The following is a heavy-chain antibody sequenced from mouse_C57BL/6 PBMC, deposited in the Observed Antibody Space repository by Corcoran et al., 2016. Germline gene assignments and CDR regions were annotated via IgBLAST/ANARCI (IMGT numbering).Heavy chain of an antibody. CDR3: ARDYYGSTLYWYFDV. Sequence: QVQLQPSGAELVKPGASVKISCKASGYAFSSYWMNWVKQRPGKGLEWIGQIYPGDGDTNYNGKFKGKATLTADKSSSTAYMQLSSLTSEDSAVYFCARDYYGSTLYWYFDVWGTGTTVTVSS. CDR2: IYPGDGDT. CDR1: GYAFSSYW. J-gene: IGHJ1*03. V-gene: IGHV1-80*01. D-gene: IGHD1-1*01.